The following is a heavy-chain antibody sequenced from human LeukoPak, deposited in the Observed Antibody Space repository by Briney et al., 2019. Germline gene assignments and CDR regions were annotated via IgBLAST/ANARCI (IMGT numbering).Heavy chain of an antibody. Sequence: GGSLRLSCAASGFTFSSYGMHWVRQAPGKGLEWVAVIWYDGSNKYYADSVKGRFTISRDNSKNTLYLQMSSLRAEDTAVYYCARERRIMITFGGVFDYWGQGTLVTVSS. J-gene: IGHJ4*02. D-gene: IGHD3-16*01. V-gene: IGHV3-33*01. CDR3: ARERRIMITFGGVFDY. CDR2: IWYDGSNK. CDR1: GFTFSSYG.